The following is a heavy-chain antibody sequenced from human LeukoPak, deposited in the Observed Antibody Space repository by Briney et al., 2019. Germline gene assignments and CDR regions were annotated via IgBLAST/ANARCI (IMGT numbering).Heavy chain of an antibody. CDR3: AKGFKDSSGWYSYFDY. J-gene: IGHJ4*02. CDR1: GFTFSSYA. D-gene: IGHD6-19*01. CDR2: ISGSGGST. Sequence: GGSLRLSCAASGFTFSSYAMSWVRQAPGKGLEWVSAISGSGGSTYYADSVKGRFTISRDNSKNTLYLQMNSLRAEDTAVYYCAKGFKDSSGWYSYFDYWGQGTLVTVSS. V-gene: IGHV3-23*01.